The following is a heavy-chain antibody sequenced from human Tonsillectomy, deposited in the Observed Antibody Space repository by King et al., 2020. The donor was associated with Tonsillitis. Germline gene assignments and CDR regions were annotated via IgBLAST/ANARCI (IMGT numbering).Heavy chain of an antibody. J-gene: IGHJ4*02. D-gene: IGHD3-22*01. CDR3: ARWARDSSGYYLHYYLDY. CDR1: GFTFSRYA. CDR2: ISYDGSNR. V-gene: IGHV3-30*04. Sequence: VQLVESGGGVVQPERSLRLSCAASGFTFSRYAMHWVRQAPGKGLEWVAVISYDGSNRYYADSVKGRFTISRDNSWNTLYLQMNSLRDEDTAVYYCARWARDSSGYYLHYYLDYGGQGTLVPVSS.